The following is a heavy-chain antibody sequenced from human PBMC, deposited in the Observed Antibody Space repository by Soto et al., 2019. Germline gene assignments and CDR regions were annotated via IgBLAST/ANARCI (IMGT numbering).Heavy chain of an antibody. Sequence: QVPLVQSGAEVKKPGSSVKVSCKASGGTFRRYGMSWVRQAPGQGLEWMGGIIPIFGTANYAQKFQGRVTITADESTSTAYMELSSLRSEDTAVYYCAMTREYYYYGMDVWGQGTTVTVSS. CDR2: IIPIFGTA. CDR1: GGTFRRYG. J-gene: IGHJ6*02. CDR3: AMTREYYYYGMDV. V-gene: IGHV1-69*12.